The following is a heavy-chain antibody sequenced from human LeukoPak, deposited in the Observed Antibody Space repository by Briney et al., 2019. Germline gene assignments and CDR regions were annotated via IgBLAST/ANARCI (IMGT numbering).Heavy chain of an antibody. J-gene: IGHJ5*02. D-gene: IGHD3-10*01. CDR1: GFTFSDYY. CDR2: ISSSGSIR. V-gene: IGHV3-11*01. CDR3: ASSYGSGSYLWFDP. Sequence: GGSLRLSCADSGFTFSDYYMSWIRQAPGKGLEWVSYISSSGSIRYYADSVKGRFTISRDNAKNSLYLQMNSLRAEDTAVYYCASSYGSGSYLWFDPWGQGTLVTVSS.